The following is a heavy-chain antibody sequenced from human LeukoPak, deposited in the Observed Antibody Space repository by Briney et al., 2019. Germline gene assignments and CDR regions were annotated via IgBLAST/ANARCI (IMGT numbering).Heavy chain of an antibody. V-gene: IGHV3-30*18. D-gene: IGHD1-26*01. CDR1: GFTFRNYA. CDR3: AKDKAESYLFDY. J-gene: IGHJ4*02. CDR2: LSYDGSDK. Sequence: PGRSLRLSCAASGFTFRNYAMHWVRQAPGKGLEWVAVLSYDGSDKYYADSVKGRFTISRDNSQNTLYLHMSSLRAEDTAVYYCAKDKAESYLFDYWGQGTLVTVSS.